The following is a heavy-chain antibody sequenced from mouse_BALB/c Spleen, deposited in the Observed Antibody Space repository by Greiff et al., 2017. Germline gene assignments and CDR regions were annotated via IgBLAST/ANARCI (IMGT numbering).Heavy chain of an antibody. Sequence: EVQLHQSGPELVKPGASVKISCKASGYTFTDYNMHWVKQSHGKSLEWIGYIYPYNGGTGYNQKFKSKATLTVDNSSSTAYMELRSLTSEDSAVYYCARGRYYDYDEGYYAMDYWGQGTSVTVSS. J-gene: IGHJ4*01. CDR2: IYPYNGGT. D-gene: IGHD2-4*01. CDR3: ARGRYYDYDEGYYAMDY. V-gene: IGHV1S29*02. CDR1: GYTFTDYN.